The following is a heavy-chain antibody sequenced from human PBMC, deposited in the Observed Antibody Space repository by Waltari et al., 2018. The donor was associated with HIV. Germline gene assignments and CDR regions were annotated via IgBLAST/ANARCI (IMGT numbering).Heavy chain of an antibody. D-gene: IGHD2-15*01. Sequence: QVQLVQSGAEVKKPGASVKVSCKASGYTFTGYYMHWVRQAPGQGLEWMGWINPYNGGTKEAQKFQGRVTMTRDTSISTAYMELSRLRSDDTAVYYCARDICNGGSCYSYYFDYWGQGTLVTVSS. CDR3: ARDICNGGSCYSYYFDY. CDR1: GYTFTGYY. J-gene: IGHJ4*02. CDR2: INPYNGGT. V-gene: IGHV1-2*02.